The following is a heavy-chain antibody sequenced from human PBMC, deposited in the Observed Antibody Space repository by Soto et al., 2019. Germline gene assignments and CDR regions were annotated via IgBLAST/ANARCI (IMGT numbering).Heavy chain of an antibody. CDR3: AREKSGWYYYYYGMDV. CDR2: IIPIFGTA. D-gene: IGHD6-19*01. Sequence: SVKVSCKASGGTFSSYAISWVRQAPGQGLEWMGGIIPIFGTANYAQKFQGRVTITADKSTSTAYMELSSLRSEDTAVYYCAREKSGWYYYYYGMDVWGQGITVTVSS. V-gene: IGHV1-69*06. CDR1: GGTFSSYA. J-gene: IGHJ6*02.